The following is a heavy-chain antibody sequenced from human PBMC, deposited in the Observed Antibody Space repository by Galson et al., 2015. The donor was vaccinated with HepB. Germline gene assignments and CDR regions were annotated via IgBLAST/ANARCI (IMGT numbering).Heavy chain of an antibody. Sequence: SVKVSCKASGYTFTGYYMHWVRQAPGQGLEWMGRINPNSGGTNYAQKFQGRVTMTRDTSISTAYMELSSLRSEDTAVYYCASPQSNIVVVPAANYGMDVWGQGTTVTVSS. V-gene: IGHV1-2*06. D-gene: IGHD2-2*01. CDR1: GYTFTGYY. CDR3: ASPQSNIVVVPAANYGMDV. J-gene: IGHJ6*02. CDR2: INPNSGGT.